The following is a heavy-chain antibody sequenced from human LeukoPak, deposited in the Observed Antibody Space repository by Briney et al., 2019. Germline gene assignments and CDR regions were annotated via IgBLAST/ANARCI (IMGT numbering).Heavy chain of an antibody. CDR1: GYLFTSYW. D-gene: IGHD3-22*01. V-gene: IGHV5-51*01. J-gene: IGHJ4*02. CDR3: ARRLTYDSRAYYCLDY. CDR2: IFPGDSDT. Sequence: GESLKISCKGSGYLFTSYWIGWVRQKPGKGLEWMGIIFPGDSDTRYSPSFQGQVTISADKSISTAYLQWSSLKASDTAMYYCARRLTYDSRAYYCLDYWGQGTLVTVSS.